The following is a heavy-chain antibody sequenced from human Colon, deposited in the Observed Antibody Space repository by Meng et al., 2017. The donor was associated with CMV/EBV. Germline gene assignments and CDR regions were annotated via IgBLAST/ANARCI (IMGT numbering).Heavy chain of an antibody. CDR2: ISGRGATT. D-gene: IGHD3-16*02. CDR1: GFRVNLYA. V-gene: IGHV3-23*04. J-gene: IGHJ4*02. Sequence: VQLVGSWVDVLQPGGSMELSCGASGFRVNLYAMRWVRQAPGKGLEWVATISGRGATTYYADSLEGRFSISRDNSKNTLFLQMDSVRAEDTAVFYCARDGVIGPFDFWGQGTLVTVSS. CDR3: ARDGVIGPFDF.